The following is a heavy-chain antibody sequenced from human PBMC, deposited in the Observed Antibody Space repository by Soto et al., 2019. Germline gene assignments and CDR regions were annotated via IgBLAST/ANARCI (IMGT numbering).Heavy chain of an antibody. Sequence: GGSLRLSCAASGFTFSSYSMNWVRQAPGKGLEWVSYISSSSSTIYYADSVKGRFTISRDNAKNSLYLQMNSLRAEDTAVYYCANYYDYIWGSYPSYPRLDAFDIWGQGTMVTVSS. CDR1: GFTFSSYS. D-gene: IGHD3-16*02. CDR3: ANYYDYIWGSYPSYPRLDAFDI. CDR2: ISSSSSTI. J-gene: IGHJ3*02. V-gene: IGHV3-48*01.